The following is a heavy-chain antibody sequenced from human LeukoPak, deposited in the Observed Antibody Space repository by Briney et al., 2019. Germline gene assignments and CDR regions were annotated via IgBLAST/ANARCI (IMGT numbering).Heavy chain of an antibody. CDR2: IFTSGIT. D-gene: IGHD3-10*01. J-gene: IGHJ6*03. CDR1: GGSISLYY. CDR3: AREISGSYYNPLGYMDV. Sequence: PSETLSLTCTVSGGSISLYYWHWIRQPAGKGLEWIGRIFTSGITNYNPSLKSRVTMSVDTSKGQFSLALSSVTAAYTAVYYCAREISGSYYNPLGYMDVWGKGTTVTVAS. V-gene: IGHV4-4*07.